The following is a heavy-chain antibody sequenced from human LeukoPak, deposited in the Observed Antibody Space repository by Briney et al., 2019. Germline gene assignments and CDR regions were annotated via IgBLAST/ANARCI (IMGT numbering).Heavy chain of an antibody. CDR2: IYPGDSDT. V-gene: IGHV5-51*01. D-gene: IGHD6-19*01. J-gene: IGHJ5*02. Sequence: GESLKISCKDSGYSFTSYWIGWVRQMPGKGLEWMGIIYPGDSDTRYSPSFQGQVTISADKSISTAYLQWSSLKASDTAMYYCARRRGAVAGTNWFDPWGQGTLVTVSS. CDR1: GYSFTSYW. CDR3: ARRRGAVAGTNWFDP.